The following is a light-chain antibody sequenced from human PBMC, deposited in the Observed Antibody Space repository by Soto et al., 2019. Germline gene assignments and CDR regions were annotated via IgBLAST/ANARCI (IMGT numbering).Light chain of an antibody. CDR2: EVY. CDR3: SSYAGGSNLL. Sequence: QSVLTQPPSASGSPGQSVTISCTGTSSDFGGYNFVSWYQRHPGKAPKLMIYEVYKRPSGVPDRFSGSKSGNTASLTVSGLQADDEADYFCSSYAGGSNLLFGGGTQLTVL. CDR1: SSDFGGYNF. V-gene: IGLV2-8*01. J-gene: IGLJ2*01.